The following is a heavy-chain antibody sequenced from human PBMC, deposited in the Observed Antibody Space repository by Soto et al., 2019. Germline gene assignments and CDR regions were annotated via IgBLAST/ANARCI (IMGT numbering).Heavy chain of an antibody. D-gene: IGHD3-10*01. J-gene: IGHJ4*02. CDR2: INPGGGST. CDR3: ASRAGSGSYLDY. Sequence: QVQLVQSGAEVKKPGASVKVSCKASGYTFTSYYMHWVRQAPGQGLEWMGIINPGGGSTSYAQKFQGRVTMTRDTSKSTVYMELSSLRSEDTAVYYCASRAGSGSYLDYWGQGTLVTVSS. V-gene: IGHV1-46*03. CDR1: GYTFTSYY.